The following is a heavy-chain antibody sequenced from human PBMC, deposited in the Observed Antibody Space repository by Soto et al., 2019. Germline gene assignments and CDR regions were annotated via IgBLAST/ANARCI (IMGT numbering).Heavy chain of an antibody. D-gene: IGHD1-7*01. CDR2: ISGSGGST. Sequence: PGGSLRLSCAASGFTFSSYAMSWVRQAPGKGLEWVSAISGSGGSTYYADSVKGRFTISRDNSKNTLYLQMNSLRAEDTAVYYCAISPEKYNWNSASSVYWGQGTLVTVSS. CDR3: AISPEKYNWNSASSVY. V-gene: IGHV3-23*01. CDR1: GFTFSSYA. J-gene: IGHJ4*02.